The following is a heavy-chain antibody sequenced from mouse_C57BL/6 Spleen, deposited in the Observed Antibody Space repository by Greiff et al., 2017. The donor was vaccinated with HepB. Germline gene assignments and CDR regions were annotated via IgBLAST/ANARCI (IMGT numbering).Heavy chain of an antibody. V-gene: IGHV5-16*01. CDR1: GFTFSDYY. CDR2: INYDGSST. CDR3: ARDPLGYAMDY. J-gene: IGHJ4*01. Sequence: EVQRVESEGGLVQPGSSMKLSCTASGFTFSDYYMAWVRQVPEKGLEWVANINYDGSSTYYLDSLKSRFIISRDNAKNILYLQMSSLKSEDTATYYCARDPLGYAMDYWGQGTSVTVSS.